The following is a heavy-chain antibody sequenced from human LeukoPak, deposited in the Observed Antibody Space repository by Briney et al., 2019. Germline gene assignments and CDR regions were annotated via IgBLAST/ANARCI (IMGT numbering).Heavy chain of an antibody. CDR1: NCTFSSYA. Sequence: SSVKVSCKASNCTFSSYAISWVRQPPGQLLEGMGRIIPILRIANYAQKFQGRVTITADKSTSTAYMELSSLRSEDTAVYYCARGPEVVGANDWGQGTLVTVSS. CDR2: IIPILRIA. J-gene: IGHJ4*02. CDR3: ARGPEVVGAND. V-gene: IGHV1-69*04. D-gene: IGHD1-26*01.